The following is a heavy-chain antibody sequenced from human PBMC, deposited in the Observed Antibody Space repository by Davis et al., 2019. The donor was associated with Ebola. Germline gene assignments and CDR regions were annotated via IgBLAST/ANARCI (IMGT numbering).Heavy chain of an antibody. CDR1: GGSISSSNW. V-gene: IGHV4-4*02. J-gene: IGHJ5*02. CDR3: ASFMTTVTTGWFDP. CDR2: IYHSGST. Sequence: MPSETLSLTCAVSGGSISSSNWWSWVRQPPGKGLEWIGEIYHSGSTNYNPSLKSRVTISVDKSKNQFSLKLSSVTAADTAVYYCASFMTTVTTGWFDPWGQGTLVTVSS. D-gene: IGHD4-11*01.